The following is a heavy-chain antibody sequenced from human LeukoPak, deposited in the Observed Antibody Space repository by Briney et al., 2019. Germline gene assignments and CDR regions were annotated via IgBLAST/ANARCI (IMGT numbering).Heavy chain of an antibody. D-gene: IGHD2-2*02. CDR2: IYHNGTH. CDR1: VGSISSGNW. J-gene: IGHJ6*02. Sequence: SGTLSLTCAVSVGSISSGNWWTWVRQSPGKGLEWIGEIYHNGTHNYNPSLKSRVTISADTFKNHFSLKLTSVTAADTAVYYCATAPILRGEGGEHYKYGMDVWGHRTTVIVSS. V-gene: IGHV4-4*02. CDR3: ATAPILRGEGGEHYKYGMDV.